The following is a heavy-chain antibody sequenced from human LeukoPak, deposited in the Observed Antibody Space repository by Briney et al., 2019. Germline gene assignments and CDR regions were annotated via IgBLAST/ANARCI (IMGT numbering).Heavy chain of an antibody. J-gene: IGHJ4*02. Sequence: PGGSLRLSCAASGFTFRNYAMSWVRQAPGKGLEWVSSITGNALNTYHSDVIEGRFSISRDDSKNTLYLHLSSLRVEDTAVYYCAKLQDFYDNSGYSYFDNWGQGTLVTVSS. CDR3: AKLQDFYDNSGYSYFDN. V-gene: IGHV3-23*01. CDR2: ITGNALNT. D-gene: IGHD3-22*01. CDR1: GFTFRNYA.